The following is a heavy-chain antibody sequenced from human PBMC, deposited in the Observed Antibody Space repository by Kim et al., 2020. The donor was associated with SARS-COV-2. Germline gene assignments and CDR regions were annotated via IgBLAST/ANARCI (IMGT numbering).Heavy chain of an antibody. J-gene: IGHJ3*01. D-gene: IGHD3-10*01. CDR2: ISWNSGTI. CDR1: GFTFDDFG. V-gene: IGHV3-9*01. CDR3: AKDGTGLEWLVRGDAFHV. Sequence: GGSLRLSCAASGFTFDDFGMHWVRQAPGKGLEWVSGISWNSGTIGYADSVKGRFIISRDNAKNSLYLEMNSLKTEDTAIYYCAKDGTGLEWLVRGDAFHVWGQGTIVTVSS.